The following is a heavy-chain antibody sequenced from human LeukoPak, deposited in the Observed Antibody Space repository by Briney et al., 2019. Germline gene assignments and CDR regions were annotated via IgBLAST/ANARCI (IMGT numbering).Heavy chain of an antibody. CDR1: GFTFSSYS. CDR3: ARDPAYDYDAVEFDP. J-gene: IGHJ5*02. Sequence: GGSLRLSCAASGFTFSSYSMNWVRQAPGKGLEWVSSISSSSYIYYADSVKGRFTISRDNAKNSLYLQMNSLRAEDTAVYYCARDPAYDYDAVEFDPWGQGTLVTVSS. CDR2: ISSSSYI. V-gene: IGHV3-21*01. D-gene: IGHD3-16*01.